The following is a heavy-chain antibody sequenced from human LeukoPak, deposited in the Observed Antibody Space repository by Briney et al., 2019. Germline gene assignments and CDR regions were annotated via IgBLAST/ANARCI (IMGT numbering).Heavy chain of an antibody. V-gene: IGHV3-74*01. CDR2: INSDGSST. CDR3: ARSDGHLGVQLERRGPDY. J-gene: IGHJ4*02. D-gene: IGHD1-1*01. Sequence: SGGSLRLACAASGFRFSSYAMSWVRQAPGKGLEWVSRINSDGSSTSYADSVKGRFTISRDNAKNTLYLQMNSLRAEDTAVYYCARSDGHLGVQLERRGPDYWGQGTLVTVSS. CDR1: GFRFSSYA.